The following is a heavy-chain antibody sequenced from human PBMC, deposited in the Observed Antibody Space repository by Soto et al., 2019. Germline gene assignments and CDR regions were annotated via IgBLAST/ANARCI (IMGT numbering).Heavy chain of an antibody. Sequence: PGGSLRLSCAASGFTFSSYWMSWVRQAPGKGLEWVANIKQDGSEKYYVDSVKGRFTISRDKAKNSLYLQINSLRAEDTAVYYCARWQRWLQLTYFDYWGQGTLVTVSS. CDR3: ARWQRWLQLTYFDY. CDR1: GFTFSSYW. D-gene: IGHD5-12*01. CDR2: IKQDGSEK. J-gene: IGHJ4*02. V-gene: IGHV3-7*01.